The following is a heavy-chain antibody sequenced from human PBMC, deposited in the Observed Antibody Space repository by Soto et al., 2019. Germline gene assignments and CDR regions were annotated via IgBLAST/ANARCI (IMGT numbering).Heavy chain of an antibody. J-gene: IGHJ4*02. CDR3: ARRYGASFDY. Sequence: SETLPLTCTVSGGSISSYYWSWIRQPPGKGLEWIGYIYYSGSTNYNPSLKSRVTISVDTSKNQFSLKLSSVTAADTAVYYCARRYGASFDYWGQGTLVTVSS. V-gene: IGHV4-59*01. D-gene: IGHD4-17*01. CDR1: GGSISSYY. CDR2: IYYSGST.